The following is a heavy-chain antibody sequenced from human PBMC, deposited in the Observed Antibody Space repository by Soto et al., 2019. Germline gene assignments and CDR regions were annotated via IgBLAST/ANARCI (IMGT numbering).Heavy chain of an antibody. CDR2: IVVGSGNT. J-gene: IGHJ5*02. CDR3: AADAPYYYDSSGFDP. V-gene: IGHV1-58*02. CDR1: GFTFTSSA. D-gene: IGHD3-22*01. Sequence: SVQGSCKASGFTFTSSAMQWVRQARGQRLEWIGWIVVGSGNTNYAQKFQERVTITRDMSTSTAYMELSSLRSEDTAVYYCAADAPYYYDSSGFDPWGQGTLVTVSS.